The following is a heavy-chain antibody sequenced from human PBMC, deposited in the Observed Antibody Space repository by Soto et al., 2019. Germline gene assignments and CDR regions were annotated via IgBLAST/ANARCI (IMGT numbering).Heavy chain of an antibody. J-gene: IGHJ4*02. CDR2: INTDGSVA. CDR1: GLTFRSYW. CDR3: VRDRQLLGLDS. V-gene: IGHV3-74*03. D-gene: IGHD3-16*01. Sequence: EVQLVESGGGLVQPGESLRLSCAASGLTFRSYWMHWVRQAPGKGLVWVSRINTDGSVAMYVDSVKGRFTISRDNAKNTLLLHMNRLRAEDPAVYSCVRDRQLLGLDSLGQGTLVTVSS.